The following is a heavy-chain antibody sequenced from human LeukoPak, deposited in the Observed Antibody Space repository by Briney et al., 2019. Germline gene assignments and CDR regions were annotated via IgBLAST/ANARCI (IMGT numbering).Heavy chain of an antibody. D-gene: IGHD3-16*01. V-gene: IGHV3-48*03. Sequence: GGSLRLSCAASGFTFSSYEMNWVRQAPGKGLEWVSYISGSDNTIYYADSVKGRFTISRDNTKNSLYMQMNSLRAEDTAVYYCVSAYGGLLDYWGQGTLVTVSS. CDR2: ISGSDNTI. CDR1: GFTFSSYE. J-gene: IGHJ4*02. CDR3: VSAYGGLLDY.